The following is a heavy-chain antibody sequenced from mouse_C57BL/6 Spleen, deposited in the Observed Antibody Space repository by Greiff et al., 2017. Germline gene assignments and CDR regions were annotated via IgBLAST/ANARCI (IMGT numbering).Heavy chain of an antibody. V-gene: IGHV1-55*01. D-gene: IGHD2-5*01. CDR1: GYTFTSYW. CDR2: IYPGSGST. Sequence: VQLQQSGAELVKPGASVKMSCKASGYTFTSYWITWVKQRPGQGLEWIGDIYPGSGSTNYNEKFKSKATLTVDTSSSTAYMQLSSLTSEDSAVYYCARRGYSKWGFFDYWGQGTTLTVSS. CDR3: ARRGYSKWGFFDY. J-gene: IGHJ2*01.